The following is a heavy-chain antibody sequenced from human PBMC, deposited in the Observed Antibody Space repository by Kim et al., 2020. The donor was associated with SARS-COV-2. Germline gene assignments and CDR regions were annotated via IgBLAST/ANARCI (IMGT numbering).Heavy chain of an antibody. J-gene: IGHJ6*03. D-gene: IGHD3-10*01. CDR1: GGSINNYY. V-gene: IGHV4-59*08. CDR2: IFYTGST. CDR3: ARQGRGVIPGSAYYMDV. Sequence: SETLSLTCTVSGGSINNYYWSWIRQPPGKGLEWIGCIFYTGSTNYNPSLKSRVTITLETSKNHFSLSLRSVTAAATAVYYCARQGRGVIPGSAYYMDVWG.